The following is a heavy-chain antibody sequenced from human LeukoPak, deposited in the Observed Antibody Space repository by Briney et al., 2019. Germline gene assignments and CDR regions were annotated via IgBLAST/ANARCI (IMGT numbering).Heavy chain of an antibody. V-gene: IGHV1-46*01. J-gene: IGHJ4*02. CDR3: ARAPPQSRYSSSSRGGIDY. Sequence: ASVKVSCKASGYTFTSYYMHWVRQAPGQGLEWMGIINPSGGSTSYAQKFQGRVTTTRDTSTSTVYMELSSLRSEDTAVYYCARAPPQSRYSSSSRGGIDYWGQGTLVTVSS. D-gene: IGHD6-6*01. CDR2: INPSGGST. CDR1: GYTFTSYY.